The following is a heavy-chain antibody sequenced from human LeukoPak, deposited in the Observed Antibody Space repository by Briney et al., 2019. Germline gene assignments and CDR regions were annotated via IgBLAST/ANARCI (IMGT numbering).Heavy chain of an antibody. V-gene: IGHV3-7*01. CDR3: ARGIRGPAGVWRSYYGMDV. D-gene: IGHD3-10*01. CDR2: IKQDGSEN. CDR1: GFTFSNYW. Sequence: GGSLRLSCAASGFTFSNYWMSWVRQAPGKGLEWVANIKQDGSENYYVDSVKGRFTISRDNAKNSLYLQMNSLRAEDTAVYYCARGIRGPAGVWRSYYGMDVWGQGTTVTVSS. J-gene: IGHJ6*02.